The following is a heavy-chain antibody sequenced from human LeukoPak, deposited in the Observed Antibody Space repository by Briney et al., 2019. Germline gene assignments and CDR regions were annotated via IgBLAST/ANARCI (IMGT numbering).Heavy chain of an antibody. CDR1: GYTFTGYY. CDR3: ARGYCSGGSCYSGYFQH. V-gene: IGHV1-69*05. Sequence: ASVKVSCKASGYTFTGYYIHWVRQAPGQGLEWMGRIIPIFGTANYAQKFQGRVTITTDESTSTAYMELSSLRSEDTAVYYCARGYCSGGSCYSGYFQHWGQGTLVTVSS. D-gene: IGHD2-15*01. J-gene: IGHJ1*01. CDR2: IIPIFGTA.